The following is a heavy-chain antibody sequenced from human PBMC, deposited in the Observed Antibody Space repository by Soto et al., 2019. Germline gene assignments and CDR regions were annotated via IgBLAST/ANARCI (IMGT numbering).Heavy chain of an antibody. Sequence: LRLSCAASGFTFSSYGMHWVRQAPGKGLEWVAVISYDGSNKYYADSVKGRFTISRDNSKNTLYLQMNSLRAEDTAVYYCAKGYSSSWAYYYYYGMDVWGQGTTVTVSS. CDR1: GFTFSSYG. D-gene: IGHD6-13*01. J-gene: IGHJ6*02. V-gene: IGHV3-30*18. CDR3: AKGYSSSWAYYYYYGMDV. CDR2: ISYDGSNK.